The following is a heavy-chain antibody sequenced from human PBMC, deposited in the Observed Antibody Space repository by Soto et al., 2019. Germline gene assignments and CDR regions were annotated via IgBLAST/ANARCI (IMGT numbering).Heavy chain of an antibody. CDR3: ARDWDDILILGY. J-gene: IGHJ4*02. V-gene: IGHV4-34*01. D-gene: IGHD3-9*01. CDR2: INHSGST. CDR1: GGSFSSYY. Sequence: TSETLSLTCAVYGGSFSSYYWSWVRQPPGKGLEWIGEINHSGSTNYNPSLKSRVTISVDTSKNQFSLKLSSVTAADTALYYCARDWDDILILGYWGQGTLVTVSS.